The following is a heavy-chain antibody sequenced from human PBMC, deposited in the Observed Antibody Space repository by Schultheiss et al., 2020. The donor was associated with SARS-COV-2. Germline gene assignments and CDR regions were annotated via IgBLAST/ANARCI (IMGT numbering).Heavy chain of an antibody. D-gene: IGHD2-2*01. J-gene: IGHJ6*03. V-gene: IGHV3-23*01. Sequence: GGSLRLSCAASGFTFSSYSMNWVRQAPGKGLEWVSGISGSGSSTYYADSVKGRFTISRDNSKNTLYLQMNSLRAEDTAVYYCARDPGYCSSTSCYYYYYYMDVWGKGTTVTVSS. CDR3: ARDPGYCSSTSCYYYYYYMDV. CDR2: ISGSGSST. CDR1: GFTFSSYS.